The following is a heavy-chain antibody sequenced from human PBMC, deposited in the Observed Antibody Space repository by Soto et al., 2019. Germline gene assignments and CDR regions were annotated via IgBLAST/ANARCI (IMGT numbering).Heavy chain of an antibody. CDR1: GGSISSGDYY. D-gene: IGHD5-12*01. V-gene: IGHV4-30-4*01. Sequence: SETLSLTCTVSGGSISSGDYYWSWIRQPPGKGLEWIGYIYYSGSTYYNPSLKSRVTISVDTSKNQFSLKLSSVTAADTAVYYCARDSGYDGLDYWGQVTLVTVS. J-gene: IGHJ4*02. CDR3: ARDSGYDGLDY. CDR2: IYYSGST.